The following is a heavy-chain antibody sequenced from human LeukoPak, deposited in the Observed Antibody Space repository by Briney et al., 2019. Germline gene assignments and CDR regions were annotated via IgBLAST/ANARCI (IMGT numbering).Heavy chain of an antibody. CDR3: ARDADTSSHFDY. Sequence: PSETLSLTRAGSVGSIIRYYWSWIRQPPRKGLDWLGYISYIGSTNYNPSLKSRVTISVDTSKNQFPLKLSSVTAADTAVYYCARDADTSSHFDYWGQGTLVTVSS. CDR2: ISYIGST. D-gene: IGHD2-2*01. J-gene: IGHJ4*02. V-gene: IGHV4-59*01. CDR1: VGSIIRYY.